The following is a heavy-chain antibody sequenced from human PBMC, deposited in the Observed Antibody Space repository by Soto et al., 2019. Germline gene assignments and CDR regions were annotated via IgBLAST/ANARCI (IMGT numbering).Heavy chain of an antibody. V-gene: IGHV2-5*01. CDR1: GFSLATSAED. D-gene: IGHD1-26*01. CDR2: IYWNDEI. J-gene: IGHJ4*02. Sequence: SGPPLVNATHTLTLTCTFSGFSLATSAEDVGWIRQPPGKALEWLALIYWNDEIHYSPSLNSRLTISKDTSKNQVVLTVTNSDPVDTATDDCAQRKGGRFDFRGKGASVTV. CDR3: AQRKGGRFDF.